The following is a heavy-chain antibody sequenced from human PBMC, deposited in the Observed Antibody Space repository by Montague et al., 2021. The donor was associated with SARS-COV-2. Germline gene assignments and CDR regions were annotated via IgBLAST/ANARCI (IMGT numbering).Heavy chain of an antibody. CDR3: ARSSVLSIRGWSDFDY. V-gene: IGHV2-70*01. J-gene: IGHJ4*02. Sequence: PALAKPTQTLTFTCTFSGFSLSTSGMCVSWIRQPPGKALEWLALIDWDDDKYYSTSLKTRLTISKDTSKNQVVLTMTNMDPVDTATYYCARSSVLSIRGWSDFDYWGQGTLVTVAS. CDR1: GFSLSTSGMC. D-gene: IGHD6-19*01. CDR2: IDWDDDK.